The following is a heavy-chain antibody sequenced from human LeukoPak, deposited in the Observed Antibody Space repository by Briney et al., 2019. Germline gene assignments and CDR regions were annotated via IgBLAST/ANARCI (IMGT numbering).Heavy chain of an antibody. V-gene: IGHV4-39*01. CDR1: GGSISSSRHY. D-gene: IGHD6-13*01. J-gene: IGHJ4*02. Sequence: KPSETLSLTCTVSGGSISSSRHYWGWIRQPPGKALEWIGRIYYSGGTYYDPSLKSRVTISVDTSKNQFSLKLSSVTAADTAVYFCARKVGAATDPLDYWGQGTLVTVSS. CDR2: IYYSGGT. CDR3: ARKVGAATDPLDY.